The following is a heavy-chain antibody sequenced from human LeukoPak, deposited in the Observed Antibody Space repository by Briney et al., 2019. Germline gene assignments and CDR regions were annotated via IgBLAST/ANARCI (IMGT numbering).Heavy chain of an antibody. V-gene: IGHV4-31*03. CDR1: GGSISRGAYY. J-gene: IGHJ6*02. Sequence: PSQTLSLTCTVSGGSISRGAYYWAWICQHPGKGLEWIGYIYYSGSTYYNPSLKSRVSISADTSKNQFSLKLSSVTAADTAVYFCARAPIAAAGLGYGVDVWGQGTTVTVSS. D-gene: IGHD6-13*01. CDR3: ARAPIAAAGLGYGVDV. CDR2: IYYSGST.